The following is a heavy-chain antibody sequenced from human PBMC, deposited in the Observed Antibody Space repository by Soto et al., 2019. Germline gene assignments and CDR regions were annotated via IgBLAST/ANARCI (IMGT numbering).Heavy chain of an antibody. V-gene: IGHV1-69*13. CDR1: GGTFGNSG. J-gene: IGHJ4*02. Sequence: SVKVSCKASGGTFGNSGISWVRQAPGQGLEWMGGIIPLFGRGHYAQKFQGRVTITADESTSTAYMELSSLRFEDTAVYYCARGPDSGDYYYFYWGQGTLVTVS. CDR3: ARGPDSGDYYYFY. D-gene: IGHD3-22*01. CDR2: IIPLFGRG.